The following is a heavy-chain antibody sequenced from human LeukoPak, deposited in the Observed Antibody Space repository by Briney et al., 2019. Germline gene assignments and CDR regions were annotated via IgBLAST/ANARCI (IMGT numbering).Heavy chain of an antibody. V-gene: IGHV1-18*01. CDR2: ISAYNGNT. CDR1: GYTFTSYG. CDR3: ARERIAVAGEYYYYGMDV. D-gene: IGHD6-19*01. J-gene: IGHJ6*02. Sequence: ASVKLSCKASGYTFTSYGISWVRHAPGQGLEWMGWISAYNGNTNYAQKLQGRVTMTTDISTSTAYIELRSLRSDDTAVYYCARERIAVAGEYYYYGMDVWGQGTTVTVSS.